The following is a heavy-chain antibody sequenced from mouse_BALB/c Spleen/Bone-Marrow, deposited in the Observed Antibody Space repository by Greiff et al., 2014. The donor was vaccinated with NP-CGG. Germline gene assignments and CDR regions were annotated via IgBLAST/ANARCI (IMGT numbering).Heavy chain of an antibody. J-gene: IGHJ1*01. CDR2: IWTGGGT. V-gene: IGHV2-9-2*01. CDR3: VREGAYYGDYDWYFDA. Sequence: QVQLQQSGPGLVAPSQSLSITCTVSGFSLTSYDINWIRQPPGKGLEWLGVIWTGGGTNYNSAFMSRLSISKDNSKSQVFLKMNSLQTDDTAIYYCVREGAYYGDYDWYFDAWGAGTTVTVSS. D-gene: IGHD2-13*01. CDR1: GFSLTSYD.